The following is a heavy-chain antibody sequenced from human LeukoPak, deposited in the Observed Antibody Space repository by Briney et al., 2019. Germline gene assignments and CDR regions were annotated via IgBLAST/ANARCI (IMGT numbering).Heavy chain of an antibody. V-gene: IGHV4-30-4*08. D-gene: IGHD1-14*01. CDR1: GGSFSGYY. J-gene: IGHJ4*02. CDR3: ARDLFRITSL. CDR2: IYYNGDT. Sequence: SETLSLTCAVYGGSFSGYYWSWIRQTPGKGLEWIGYIYYNGDTYYNPSLKSRVTISRDTSENQFSLKLSSVTAADTAVYYCARDLFRITSLWGQGTLVTVSS.